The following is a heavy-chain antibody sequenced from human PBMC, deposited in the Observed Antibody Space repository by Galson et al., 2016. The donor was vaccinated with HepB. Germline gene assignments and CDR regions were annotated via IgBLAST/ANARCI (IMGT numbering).Heavy chain of an antibody. V-gene: IGHV3-53*01. CDR3: VRAPALPAPSP. Sequence: SLRLSCAASGFTVSSPYMTRVRQAAGKGLEWVSLISYGGTTYYAESVKGRFTISRDNSNNILYLQMNSLRAEDTAVYYCVRAPALPAPSPWGQGTLVTVSS. J-gene: IGHJ5*02. CDR1: GFTVSSPY. CDR2: ISYGGTT. D-gene: IGHD2-2*02.